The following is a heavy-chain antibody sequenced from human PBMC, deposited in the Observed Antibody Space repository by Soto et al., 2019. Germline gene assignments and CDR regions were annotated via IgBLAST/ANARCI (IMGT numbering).Heavy chain of an antibody. CDR1: GFTFSSYA. Sequence: QVQLVESGGGVVQPGRSLRLSCAASGFTFSSYAMHWVRQAPGKGLEWVAVISYDGSNKYYADSVKGRFTISRDNSKNTLYLQMNSLRAEDTAVYYRARGPQEYQLLEPYFDYWGQGTMVTVSS. D-gene: IGHD2-2*01. CDR3: ARGPQEYQLLEPYFDY. V-gene: IGHV3-30-3*01. J-gene: IGHJ4*02. CDR2: ISYDGSNK.